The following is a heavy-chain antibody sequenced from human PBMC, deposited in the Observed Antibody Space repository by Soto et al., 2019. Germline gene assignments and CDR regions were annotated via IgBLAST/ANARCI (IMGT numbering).Heavy chain of an antibody. CDR3: ARAHYGDYGYGMDV. V-gene: IGHV4-59*12. CDR1: GGSISFYY. D-gene: IGHD4-17*01. Sequence: PSETLSLTCTVSGGSISFYYWSWIRQPPGKGLEWIGYIYYRGSTNYTPSLKSRVTISVETSKNQFSLKLSSVTAADTAVYYCARAHYGDYGYGMDVWGQGTTVTVSS. J-gene: IGHJ6*02. CDR2: IYYRGST.